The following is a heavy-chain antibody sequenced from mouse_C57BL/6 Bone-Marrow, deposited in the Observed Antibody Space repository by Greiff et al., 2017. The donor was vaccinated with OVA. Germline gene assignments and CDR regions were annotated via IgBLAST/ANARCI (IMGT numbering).Heavy chain of an antibody. CDR1: GYTFTSYG. J-gene: IGHJ2*01. Sequence: QVQLQQSGAELARPGASVKLSCKASGYTFTSYGISWVKQRSGQGLEWIGEIYPRSGNTYYNEKFKGKATLTADKSSSTAYMELRSLTSEDSAVYFCASRFITYFDYWGQGTTLTVSS. D-gene: IGHD1-1*01. CDR3: ASRFITYFDY. V-gene: IGHV1-81*01. CDR2: IYPRSGNT.